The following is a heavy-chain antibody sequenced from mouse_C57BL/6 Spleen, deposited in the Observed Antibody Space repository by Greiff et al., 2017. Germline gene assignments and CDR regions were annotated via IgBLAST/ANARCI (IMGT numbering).Heavy chain of an antibody. CDR2: IYPSDSET. V-gene: IGHV1-61*01. J-gene: IGHJ4*01. CDR3: ARGDYGSNYAMDY. Sequence: VQLQQPGAELMRPGSSVKLSCKASGYTFTSYWMDWVKQRPGQGLEWIGNIYPSDSETHYNQKFKDKATLTVDKSSSTAYMQLSSLTSEDSAVXYCARGDYGSNYAMDYWGQGTSVTVSS. D-gene: IGHD2-2*01. CDR1: GYTFTSYW.